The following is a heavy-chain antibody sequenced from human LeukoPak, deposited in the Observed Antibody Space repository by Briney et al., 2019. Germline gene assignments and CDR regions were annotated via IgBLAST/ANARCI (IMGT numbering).Heavy chain of an antibody. CDR3: AELGITMIGGV. Sequence: PGGSLRLSCAASGFTFGSFWMNWVRQAPGKGLEWLANINPDGSDKTYVDSVKGRFTSSRDNPKNLLYLQMNSLRAEDTAVYYCAELGITMIGGVWGKGTTVTISS. CDR2: INPDGSDK. D-gene: IGHD3-10*02. CDR1: GFTFGSFW. V-gene: IGHV3-7*01. J-gene: IGHJ6*04.